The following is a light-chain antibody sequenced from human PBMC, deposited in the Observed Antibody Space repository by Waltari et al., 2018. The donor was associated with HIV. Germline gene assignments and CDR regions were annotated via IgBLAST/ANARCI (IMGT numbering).Light chain of an antibody. CDR1: LSLVYSDGNTY. Sequence: DVVMTQSPLSLPVTLGQPASISCRSSLSLVYSDGNTYSSWFQQRPGQSPRRLVYKVSKRDSGVPDRFSGSGSGTGFTLKISRVEAEDVGVYYCMQGTHWPYTFGQGTKLEIK. V-gene: IGKV2-30*01. CDR2: KVS. CDR3: MQGTHWPYT. J-gene: IGKJ2*01.